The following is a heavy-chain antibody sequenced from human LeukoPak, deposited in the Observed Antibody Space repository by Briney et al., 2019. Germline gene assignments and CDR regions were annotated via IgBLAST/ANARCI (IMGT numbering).Heavy chain of an antibody. CDR1: GGSISSYY. D-gene: IGHD6-19*01. Sequence: SETLSLTCTVSGGSISSYYWSWIRQPPGKGLEWIGEIYHSGSTNYNPSLKSRVTISVDKSKNQFSLKLSSVTAADTAVYYCARSPSIAVAGTAGFDYWGQGTLVTVSS. J-gene: IGHJ4*02. CDR2: IYHSGST. CDR3: ARSPSIAVAGTAGFDY. V-gene: IGHV4-59*12.